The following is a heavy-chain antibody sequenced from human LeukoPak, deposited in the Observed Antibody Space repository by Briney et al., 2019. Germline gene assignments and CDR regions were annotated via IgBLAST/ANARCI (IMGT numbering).Heavy chain of an antibody. CDR3: ARLSGMIIGGGGDC. J-gene: IGHJ4*02. CDR1: GYSFPTYW. D-gene: IGHD3/OR15-3a*01. CDR2: IYPGASDA. V-gene: IGHV5-51*01. Sequence: GESLKISCKASGYSFPTYWTGWVRHTPGKGLEWMGFIYPGASDARYSPSLQGQVTISGDKSIGTAYLQWGSLMASGAAVYYWARLSGMIIGGGGDCWGQGALVTVCS.